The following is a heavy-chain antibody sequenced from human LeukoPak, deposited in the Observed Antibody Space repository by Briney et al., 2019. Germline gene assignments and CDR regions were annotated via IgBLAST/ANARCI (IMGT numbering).Heavy chain of an antibody. J-gene: IGHJ4*02. Sequence: PGGSLRLSCAASGFTFSSYGMHWVRQAPGKGLEWVGVIWYDGSNKYYADSVKGRFTISRDNSKNTLYLQMNSLRAEDTAVYYCARDQPPGFFDYWGQGTLVTVSS. CDR1: GFTFSSYG. CDR2: IWYDGSNK. V-gene: IGHV3-33*08. CDR3: ARDQPPGFFDY.